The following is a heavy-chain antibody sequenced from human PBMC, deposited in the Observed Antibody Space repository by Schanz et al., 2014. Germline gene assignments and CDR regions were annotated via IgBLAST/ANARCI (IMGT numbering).Heavy chain of an antibody. CDR2: IIPILGIA. D-gene: IGHD6-13*01. Sequence: QVQLIQSGAEVKKPGASVRVSCKASGYTFTSYDFNWVRQAPGQGLEWMGRIIPILGIANYAQKFQGRVTFTADKSTSTAYMELSSLKSEDTAVYYCASAGAGYSSSWDFDYWGQGTLVTVSS. V-gene: IGHV1-69*09. CDR3: ASAGAGYSSSWDFDY. J-gene: IGHJ4*02. CDR1: GYTFTSYD.